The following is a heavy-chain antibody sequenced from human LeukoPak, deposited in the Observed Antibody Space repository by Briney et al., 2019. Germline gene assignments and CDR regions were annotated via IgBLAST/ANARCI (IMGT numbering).Heavy chain of an antibody. CDR2: IKEDGSET. CDR1: AFAFSSNW. D-gene: IGHD1-7*01. Sequence: GGSLRLSCVASAFAFSSNWMSWVRQAPGKGLEWVASIKEDGSETYYVDSVKGRFTISRDNAENSLYLQVNNLSAEDTAVYYCATGGNYHAYWGQGTLVTVSS. J-gene: IGHJ4*02. V-gene: IGHV3-7*02. CDR3: ATGGNYHAY.